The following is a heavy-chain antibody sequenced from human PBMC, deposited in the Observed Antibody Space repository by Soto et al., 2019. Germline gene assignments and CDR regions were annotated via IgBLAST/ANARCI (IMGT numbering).Heavy chain of an antibody. Sequence: LSLSIVVGSGSLSDYFWSWIRKPPGMALEWIGEINHLGSINYNPSLKSRVTMSVDTSKNQFSLTLNSVTAADTATYYCARGGISHWAYFYYMDVWDRGTTVSVSS. CDR2: INHLGSI. V-gene: IGHV4-34*01. J-gene: IGHJ6*03. D-gene: IGHD2-21*01. CDR3: ARGGISHWAYFYYMDV. CDR1: SGSLSDYF.